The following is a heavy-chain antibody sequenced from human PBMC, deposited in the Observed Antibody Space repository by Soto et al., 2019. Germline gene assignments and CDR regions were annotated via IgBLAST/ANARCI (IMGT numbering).Heavy chain of an antibody. CDR2: IYSGGST. CDR3: GRDAYRFELFYFAY. D-gene: IGHD3-16*02. Sequence: HPGGSLRLSCAASGFTVSSNYMSWVRQAPGKGLEWVSVIYSGGSTCYADSVKGRFTISRDNSKDTLYLQMSSLRVEDAAVCFCGRDAYRFELFYFAYWGQGTLVIVSS. J-gene: IGHJ4*02. V-gene: IGHV3-53*01. CDR1: GFTVSSNY.